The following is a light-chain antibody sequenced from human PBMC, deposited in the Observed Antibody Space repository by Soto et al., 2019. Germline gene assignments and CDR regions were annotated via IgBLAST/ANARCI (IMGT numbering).Light chain of an antibody. CDR1: QDIRNW. V-gene: IGKV1-33*01. J-gene: IGKJ3*01. CDR3: QQCDNIPRT. Sequence: SQAARCVATAVGFGGSLTCQANQDIRNWLDWYQQKPGKAPKLLIYDASYLQTGVPSRFSGSGSATDFSSTIISLQPEDFATYYCQQCDNIPRTFGPGTKVDIK. CDR2: DAS.